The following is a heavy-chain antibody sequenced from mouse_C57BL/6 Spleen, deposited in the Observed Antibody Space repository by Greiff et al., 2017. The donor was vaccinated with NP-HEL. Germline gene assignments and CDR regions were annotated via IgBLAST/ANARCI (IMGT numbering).Heavy chain of an antibody. D-gene: IGHD1-1*01. J-gene: IGHJ1*03. V-gene: IGHV1-82*01. CDR1: GYAFSSSW. Sequence: VQLQQSGPELVKPGASVKISCKASGYAFSSSWMNWVKQRPGKGLEWIGRIYPGDGDTNYNGKFKGKATLTAAKSSSTAYMQRSSLTSEDSAVYFCAREGYYGSNPYWYFDVWGTGATVTVSS. CDR3: AREGYYGSNPYWYFDV. CDR2: IYPGDGDT.